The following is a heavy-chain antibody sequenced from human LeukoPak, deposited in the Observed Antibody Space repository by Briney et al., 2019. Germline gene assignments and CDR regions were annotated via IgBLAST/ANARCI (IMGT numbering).Heavy chain of an antibody. D-gene: IGHD6-13*01. Sequence: PSETLSLTCAVYGGSFSGYYWSWIRQPPGKGLEWIGEINHSGSTNYNPSLKSRVTISVDTSKNQFSLKLSSVTAADTAVYYCASTNSSVYGMDVRGQGTTVTVSS. CDR3: ASTNSSVYGMDV. V-gene: IGHV4-34*01. J-gene: IGHJ6*02. CDR2: INHSGST. CDR1: GGSFSGYY.